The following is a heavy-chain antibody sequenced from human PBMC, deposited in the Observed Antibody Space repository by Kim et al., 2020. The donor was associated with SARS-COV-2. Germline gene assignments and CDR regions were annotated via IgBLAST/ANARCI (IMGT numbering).Heavy chain of an antibody. J-gene: IGHJ4*02. CDR3: ARDHVVPAATGDGVDY. Sequence: SLRGRFTITTDNAKNSLYLQRKSLRAEDTAVYYCARDHVVPAATGDGVDYWGQGTLVTVSS. D-gene: IGHD2-2*01. V-gene: IGHV3-21*01.